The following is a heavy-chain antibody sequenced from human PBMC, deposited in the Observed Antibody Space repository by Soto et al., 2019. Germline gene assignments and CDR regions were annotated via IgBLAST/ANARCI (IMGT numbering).Heavy chain of an antibody. CDR3: AREYSRGWYPNFDY. Sequence: SETLSLTCAVYCGSYSGYYWSWIRQPPGKGLEWMGEINHSGSTNYNPSLKSRVTISVDTFKNQFSLKLSSVTAADTAVYYCAREYSRGWYPNFDYWGQGTPVNVSS. CDR1: CGSYSGYY. V-gene: IGHV4-34*01. D-gene: IGHD6-19*01. CDR2: INHSGST. J-gene: IGHJ4*02.